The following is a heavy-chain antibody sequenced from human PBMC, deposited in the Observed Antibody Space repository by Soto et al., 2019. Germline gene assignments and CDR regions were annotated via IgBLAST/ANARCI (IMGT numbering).Heavy chain of an antibody. CDR1: GFTFSSYA. CDR2: IGGSGGSR. CDR3: ARDLEAYYYASGK. V-gene: IGHV3-23*01. D-gene: IGHD3-10*01. J-gene: IGHJ4*02. Sequence: EVLLLDYGGGLVQPGGSLRLSCAASGFTFSSYAMSWVRQAPGKGLEWVSGIGGSGGSRYYVDSVKGRFTISRDNSKNMLYLQMNSLRAEEPAVYYCARDLEAYYYASGKWGQGTLVTVSS.